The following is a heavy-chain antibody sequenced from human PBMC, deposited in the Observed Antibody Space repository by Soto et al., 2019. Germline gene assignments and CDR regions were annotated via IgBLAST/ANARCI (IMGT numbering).Heavy chain of an antibody. J-gene: IGHJ4*02. V-gene: IGHV3-23*01. Sequence: GGSLRLSCAPSGFTFSNYAMSWVRQAPGKGLEWVSAISGSGGTIYYADSVKGRFTLSRDNSKNTLYLQMNSLRAEDTAIYYCAIYGRYFAWLHLGGNFDYWGQGTLVTVSS. D-gene: IGHD3-9*01. CDR3: AIYGRYFAWLHLGGNFDY. CDR2: ISGSGGTI. CDR1: GFTFSNYA.